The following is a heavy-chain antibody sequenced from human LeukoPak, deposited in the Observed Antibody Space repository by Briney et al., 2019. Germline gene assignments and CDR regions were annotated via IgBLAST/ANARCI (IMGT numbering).Heavy chain of an antibody. V-gene: IGHV1-46*01. D-gene: IGHD1-1*01. J-gene: IGHJ3*02. Sequence: GASVKVSCKASGYTFTSYYMHWVRQAPGQGLEWMGIINPSGGSTSYAQEFQGRVTMTRDTSTSTVYMELSSLRSEDTAVYYCARDRNVGNVDELFDIWGQGTMVTVSS. CDR3: ARDRNVGNVDELFDI. CDR2: INPSGGST. CDR1: GYTFTSYY.